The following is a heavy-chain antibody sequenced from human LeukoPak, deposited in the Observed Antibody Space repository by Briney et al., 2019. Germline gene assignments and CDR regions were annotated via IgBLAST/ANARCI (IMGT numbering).Heavy chain of an antibody. V-gene: IGHV3-53*01. Sequence: GGSLRLSCAASGFSVSSNYMSWVRQAPRKGMNWVSVIYRAGSTYYADSVKGRFTIARDNSKDTLYLGMNSLRAEDTAVYYCARGLVVAARGRIYYYYYMDVWGKGTTVTVSS. D-gene: IGHD2-15*01. CDR1: GFSVSSNY. J-gene: IGHJ6*03. CDR3: ARGLVVAARGRIYYYYYMDV. CDR2: IYRAGST.